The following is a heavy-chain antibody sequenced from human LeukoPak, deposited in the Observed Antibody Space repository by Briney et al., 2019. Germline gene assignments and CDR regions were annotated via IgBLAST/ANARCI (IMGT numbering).Heavy chain of an antibody. D-gene: IGHD5-18*01. CDR3: ARVGYSSSGFGFDY. V-gene: IGHV1-2*02. CDR2: INPNTGGT. J-gene: IGHJ4*02. CDR1: GYTFTGYY. Sequence: GASVKVSCKASGYTFTGYYMHWVRQARGQGLEGMGWINPNTGGTNYAQKFQGRVTMTRDTSISTAFIELRRLRSDDAPVYYCARVGYSSSGFGFDYWGQGTLVTVSS.